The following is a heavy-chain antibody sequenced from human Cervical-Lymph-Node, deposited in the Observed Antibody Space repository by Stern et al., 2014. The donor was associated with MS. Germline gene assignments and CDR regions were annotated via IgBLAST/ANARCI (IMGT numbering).Heavy chain of an antibody. J-gene: IGHJ4*02. D-gene: IGHD5-18*01. CDR2: GMPHSGKT. V-gene: IGHV1-8*01. CDR1: GYTFTNYD. CDR3: ARAGFSYGYSRVSRHSLDY. Sequence: QQVESGAEGKKPGASVKGSCRASGYTFTNYDIKWVRQAAGQGPEWMGLGMPHSGKTGVSQKIYDRLPMTRENSTSTRNKSLVSLTSEDTSVYYCARAGFSYGYSRVSRHSLDYWGQVTLVAVSS.